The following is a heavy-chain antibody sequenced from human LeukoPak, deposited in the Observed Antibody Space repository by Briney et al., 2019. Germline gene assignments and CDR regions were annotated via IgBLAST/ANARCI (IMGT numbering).Heavy chain of an antibody. CDR3: ARFSLGSGGAPYYYYGMDV. CDR2: IYYCGST. J-gene: IGHJ6*02. CDR1: GGHLCGYY. Sequence: SETLSLLCAVYGGHLCGYYWRWIRQPPGKGLEWIWDIYYCGSTNYNPSLKSRVTISVDTSKHQFSLKLSSVTAADTAVYYCARFSLGSGGAPYYYYGMDVWGQGTTVTVSS. D-gene: IGHD6-19*01. V-gene: IGHV4-34*01.